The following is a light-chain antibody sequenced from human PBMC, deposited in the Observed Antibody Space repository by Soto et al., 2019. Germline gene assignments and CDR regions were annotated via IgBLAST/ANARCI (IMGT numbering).Light chain of an antibody. CDR1: QSISSY. CDR3: QQSYSTPRT. V-gene: IGKV1-39*01. J-gene: IGKJ1*01. Sequence: DIXXXXSXASXSXSVVDXXTITCRASQSISSYLNWYQQKPGKAPKLLIYAASSLQSGVPSRFSGSGSGTDFTLTISSLQPEDFATYYCQQSYSTPRTFGQGTKVDIK. CDR2: AAS.